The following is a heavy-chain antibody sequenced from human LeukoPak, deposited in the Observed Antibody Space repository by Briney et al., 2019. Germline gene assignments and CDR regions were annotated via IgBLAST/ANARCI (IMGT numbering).Heavy chain of an antibody. CDR3: ARGLMDDYGTDV. D-gene: IGHD3/OR15-3a*01. Sequence: PGGSLNLSCAASGFTFSGSAMHWVRQASGKGLEWVGRIRSRRNNYATAYAASVKGRFTISRDNAKNTVYLHMASLTAEDTAVYFCARGLMDDYGTDVWGQGTTVTVSS. CDR2: IRSRRNNYAT. V-gene: IGHV3-73*01. CDR1: GFTFSGSA. J-gene: IGHJ6*02.